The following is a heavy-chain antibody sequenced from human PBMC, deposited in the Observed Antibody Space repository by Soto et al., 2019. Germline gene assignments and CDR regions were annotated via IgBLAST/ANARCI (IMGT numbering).Heavy chain of an antibody. CDR3: ARGPQACSGGSCYSYFDY. V-gene: IGHV3-66*01. CDR2: IYSGGST. D-gene: IGHD2-15*01. Sequence: PGGSLRLSCAASGFTVSSNYMSWVRQAPGKGLEWVSVIYSGGSTYYADSVKGRFTVSRDNSKNTLYLQMNSLRAEDTAVYYCARGPQACSGGSCYSYFDYWGQGTLVTVSS. J-gene: IGHJ4*02. CDR1: GFTVSSNY.